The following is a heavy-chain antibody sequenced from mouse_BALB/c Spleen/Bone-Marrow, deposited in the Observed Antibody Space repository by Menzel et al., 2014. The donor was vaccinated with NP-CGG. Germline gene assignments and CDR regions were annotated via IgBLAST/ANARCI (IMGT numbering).Heavy chain of an antibody. D-gene: IGHD2-12*01. CDR1: GYTFSSYW. Sequence: QVQLQESGAEPMKPGASVKLSCKATGYTFSSYWIEWVKQRPGHGLEWIGEILPGSGSTNYNEKFKGKATFTADTSSNTAYMQLSSLTSEDSAVYYCARREVSYYYDYRGQGTTRTGSS. CDR2: ILPGSGST. CDR3: ARREVSYYYDY. V-gene: IGHV1-9*01. J-gene: IGHJ2*01.